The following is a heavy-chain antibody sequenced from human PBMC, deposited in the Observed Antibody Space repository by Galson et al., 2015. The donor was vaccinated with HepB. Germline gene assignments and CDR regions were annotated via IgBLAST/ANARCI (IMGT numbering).Heavy chain of an antibody. V-gene: IGHV3-21*01. CDR1: GFTFSNHS. CDR2: ISSRSSFI. Sequence: SLRLSCAASGFTFSNHSIMWVRQAPGKGLEWVSSISSRSSFIFYADSVKGRFTISRDNSKNTLYLQMNSLRAEDTAVYYCARDRSGSPDYWGQGTLVTVSS. D-gene: IGHD1-26*01. J-gene: IGHJ4*02. CDR3: ARDRSGSPDY.